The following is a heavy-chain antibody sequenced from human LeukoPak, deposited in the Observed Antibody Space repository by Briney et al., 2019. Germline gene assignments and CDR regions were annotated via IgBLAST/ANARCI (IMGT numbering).Heavy chain of an antibody. CDR2: IKHSGST. Sequence: PSETLSLTCAVYGGSFSGYYWSWIRQPPGKGLEWIGEIKHSGSTNYNPSLKSRVTISVDTSKNQFSLKLSSVTAADTAVYYCARHRKVGYFDWSASRMIRFDPWGQGTLVTVSS. CDR1: GGSFSGYY. J-gene: IGHJ5*02. D-gene: IGHD3-9*01. CDR3: ARHRKVGYFDWSASRMIRFDP. V-gene: IGHV4-34*01.